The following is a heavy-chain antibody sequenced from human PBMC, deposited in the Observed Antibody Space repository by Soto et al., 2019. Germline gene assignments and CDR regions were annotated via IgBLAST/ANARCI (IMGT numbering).Heavy chain of an antibody. CDR1: GFTFSDAW. Sequence: EVQLVESGGGMVMPGGSLRLSCAASGFTFSDAWMTWIRQAPGKGLQCVGRIKRKIDGETTDYAAPVKGRFTISRDDSKNQLYLQMNSLKGEDTAMYYCVTDRGGGMDVWGQGTTVTVSS. J-gene: IGHJ6*01. D-gene: IGHD3-10*01. CDR3: VTDRGGGMDV. V-gene: IGHV3-15*01. CDR2: IKRKIDGETT.